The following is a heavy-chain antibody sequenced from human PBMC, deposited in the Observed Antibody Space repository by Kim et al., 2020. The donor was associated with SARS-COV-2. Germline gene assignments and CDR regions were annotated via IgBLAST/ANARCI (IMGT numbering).Heavy chain of an antibody. CDR3: AKTTVTTQPNYYYYYGMDV. V-gene: IGHV3-9*01. J-gene: IGHJ6*02. Sequence: GRFTISRDNAKNSVYLQMNSLRAEDTALYYCAKTTVTTQPNYYYYYGMDVWGQGTTVTVSS. D-gene: IGHD4-4*01.